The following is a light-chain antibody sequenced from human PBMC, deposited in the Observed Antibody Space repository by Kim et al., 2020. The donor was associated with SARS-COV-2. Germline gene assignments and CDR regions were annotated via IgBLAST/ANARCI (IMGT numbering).Light chain of an antibody. Sequence: GQSISISCTGTSSDVGGYNYVSWYQQHPGRAPKLIIYDVRNRPSGVSNRFSGSKSGNAASLTISGLQAEDEADYYCISYTSNLTPVFGGGTQLTVL. V-gene: IGLV2-14*03. J-gene: IGLJ3*02. CDR2: DVR. CDR3: ISYTSNLTPV. CDR1: SSDVGGYNY.